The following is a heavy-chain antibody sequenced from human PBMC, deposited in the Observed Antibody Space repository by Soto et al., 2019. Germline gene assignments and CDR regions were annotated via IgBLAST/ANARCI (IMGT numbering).Heavy chain of an antibody. CDR2: ISSSSSTI. V-gene: IGHV3-48*01. J-gene: IGHJ2*01. D-gene: IGHD4-17*01. CDR1: GFTFSSYS. Sequence: EVQLVESGGGLVQPGGSLRLSCAASGFTFSSYSMNWVRQAPGKGLEWVSYISSSSSTIYYADSVKGRFTISRDNAKNSLYLQMNSLRAEDTAVYYCARDLGLRWPTGNFELWGRGTLVTVSS. CDR3: ARDLGLRWPTGNFEL.